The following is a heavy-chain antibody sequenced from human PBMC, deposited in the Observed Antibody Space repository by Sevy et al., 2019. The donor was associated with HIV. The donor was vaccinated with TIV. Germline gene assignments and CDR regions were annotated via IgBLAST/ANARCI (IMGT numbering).Heavy chain of an antibody. CDR3: AREGCTKPHDH. Sequence: VGSLRLSCAASGFTFSKYSMSWVRQAPGKGLEWVSTFAFGCGRINYADSVKGRFTISRDDSKNTLYLQMNSLRAEDTAVYYCAREGCTKPHDHWGQGTLVTVSS. D-gene: IGHD2-8*01. V-gene: IGHV3-23*01. CDR1: GFTFSKYS. J-gene: IGHJ4*02. CDR2: FAFGCGRI.